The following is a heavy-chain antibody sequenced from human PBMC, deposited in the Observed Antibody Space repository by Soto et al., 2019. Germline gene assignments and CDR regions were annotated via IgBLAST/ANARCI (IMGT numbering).Heavy chain of an antibody. D-gene: IGHD6-19*01. V-gene: IGHV3-11*05. J-gene: IGHJ4*02. CDR1: GFTFSAVY. Sequence: QVQLEESGGGLVKPGGSLRLSCAASGFTFSAVYMSWIRQAPNKGLEYISYISSSGTSANYADSVKGRFTTSRDNAKNSLYLPMTSLRAEDTAVYYCARDRGAVTGQYFDYWGQGALVTVSS. CDR2: ISSSGTSA. CDR3: ARDRGAVTGQYFDY.